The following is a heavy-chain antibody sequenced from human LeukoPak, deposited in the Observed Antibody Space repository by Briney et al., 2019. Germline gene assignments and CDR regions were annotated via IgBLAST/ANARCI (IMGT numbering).Heavy chain of an antibody. V-gene: IGHV4-34*01. CDR2: INHSGTT. J-gene: IGHJ5*02. Sequence: SETLSLTCTVSGGSISNHYWSWIRQPPGKGLEWIGQINHSGTTNYNPSLKSRVTILVDTSKNQFSLKLSSVTAADTAVYYCTRVDTAMSAFDPWGQGTLVTVSS. D-gene: IGHD5-18*01. CDR3: TRVDTAMSAFDP. CDR1: GGSISNHY.